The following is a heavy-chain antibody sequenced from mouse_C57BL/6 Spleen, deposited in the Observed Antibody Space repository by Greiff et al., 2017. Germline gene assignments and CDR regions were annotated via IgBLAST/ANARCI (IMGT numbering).Heavy chain of an antibody. J-gene: IGHJ2*01. Sequence: EVQLQQSGPELVKPGASVKISCKASGYTFTDYYMNWVKQSHGKSLEWIGDINPNNGGTSYNQKFKGKATLTVDKSSSTAYMELRSLTSEDSAVXYCARPPHYYGSSYVDYWGQGTTLTVSS. D-gene: IGHD1-1*01. CDR1: GYTFTDYY. V-gene: IGHV1-26*01. CDR3: ARPPHYYGSSYVDY. CDR2: INPNNGGT.